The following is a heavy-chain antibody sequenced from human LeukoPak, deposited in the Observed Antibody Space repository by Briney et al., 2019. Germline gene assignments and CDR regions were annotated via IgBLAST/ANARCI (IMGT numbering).Heavy chain of an antibody. CDR2: IFYVGST. CDR1: GDSIGSHY. CDR3: ARDYYDSRGEAFDI. Sequence: SETLSLTCTVSGDSIGSHYWSWVRQPPGKGLEWIGYIFYVGSTNYNPSLKSRVTISVDTSKNQFSLKLNSVTAADTAVYYCARDYYDSRGEAFDIWGQGTMVTVSS. J-gene: IGHJ3*02. V-gene: IGHV4-59*11. D-gene: IGHD3-22*01.